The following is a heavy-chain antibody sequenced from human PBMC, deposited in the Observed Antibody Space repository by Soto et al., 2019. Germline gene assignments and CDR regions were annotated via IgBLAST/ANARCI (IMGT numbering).Heavy chain of an antibody. Sequence: EVQLVESGGGLVQPGGSLRLSCAASGFTFSSYWMHWVRQAPGKGLVWVSRINRDGSSTSYADSVKGRFTVSRDNAKNTLYLQMNSLRAEDTAVYYCARGQWIQKFDYWGQGTLVTVSS. CDR1: GFTFSSYW. J-gene: IGHJ4*02. CDR2: INRDGSST. D-gene: IGHD5-18*01. V-gene: IGHV3-74*01. CDR3: ARGQWIQKFDY.